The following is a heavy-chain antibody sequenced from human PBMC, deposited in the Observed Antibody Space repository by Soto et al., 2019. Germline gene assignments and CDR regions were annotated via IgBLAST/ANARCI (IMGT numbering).Heavy chain of an antibody. CDR1: GYRFTSLA. Sequence: ASVKVSCKASGYRFTSLAINWVRQTTGQGLEWMGWMQPSSGKTGYAQKFQGRVTMTRDPSINTAYMELSSLTSDDTACYYFAPGVTAGVDYWGQGTLVTVSS. J-gene: IGHJ4*02. CDR3: APGVTAGVDY. V-gene: IGHV1-8*01. CDR2: MQPSSGKT. D-gene: IGHD1-26*01.